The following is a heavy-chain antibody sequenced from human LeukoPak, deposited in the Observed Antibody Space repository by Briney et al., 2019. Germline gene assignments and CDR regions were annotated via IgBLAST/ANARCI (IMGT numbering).Heavy chain of an antibody. CDR3: ARALWFGESYYFDY. Sequence: PGRSLRLSCAASGFTFSSYAMHWVRQAPGKGLEWVAVISYDGSNKYYADSVKGRFTISRDNSKNTLYLQMNSLRAEDTAVYYCARALWFGESYYFDYWGQGTLVTVSS. CDR2: ISYDGSNK. V-gene: IGHV3-30-3*01. J-gene: IGHJ4*02. CDR1: GFTFSSYA. D-gene: IGHD3-10*01.